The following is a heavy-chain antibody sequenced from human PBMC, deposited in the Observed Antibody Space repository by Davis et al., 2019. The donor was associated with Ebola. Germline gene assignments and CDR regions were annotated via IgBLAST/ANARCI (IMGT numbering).Heavy chain of an antibody. CDR3: ARARAYNWFDP. J-gene: IGHJ5*02. CDR1: GGSFSEYL. V-gene: IGHV4-34*01. CDR2: ISHGGVS. Sequence: MPSETLSLTCAVYGGSFSEYLWSWIRQSPGKGLEWIGKISHGGVSDYNPSLKSRVTISVDTSKNQFSLKLSSVTAADTAVYYCARARAYNWFDPWGQGTLVTVSS.